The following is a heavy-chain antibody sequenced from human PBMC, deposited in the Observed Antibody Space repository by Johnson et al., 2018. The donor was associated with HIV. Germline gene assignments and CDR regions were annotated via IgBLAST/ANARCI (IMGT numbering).Heavy chain of an antibody. D-gene: IGHD6-6*01. CDR1: GFTFGSYG. Sequence: QVQLVESGGGVFQPGRSLRLSCAASGFTFGSYGIHWVRQAPGKGLEWVAVISYDGSNKYYADSVKGRFTIFRDNSKNTLYLQMSSLRTEDTAVYYCAKVHIPARWSAAFDIWGRGTMVTVSS. J-gene: IGHJ3*02. CDR2: ISYDGSNK. CDR3: AKVHIPARWSAAFDI. V-gene: IGHV3-30*18.